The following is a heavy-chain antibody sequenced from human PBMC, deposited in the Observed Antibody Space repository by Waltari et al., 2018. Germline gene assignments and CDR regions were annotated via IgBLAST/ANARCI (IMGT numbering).Heavy chain of an antibody. CDR3: ARSLQYYMDV. V-gene: IGHV3-30-3*01. J-gene: IGHJ6*03. Sequence: QVQLVESGGGVVQPGRSLRLSCAASGFTFSSYAMHWVRQAPGKGLEWVAVISYDGSNKYYADSVKGRFTISRDNSKNTLYLQMNSLRAEDTAVYYCARSLQYYMDVWGKGTTVTVSS. CDR2: ISYDGSNK. CDR1: GFTFSSYA. D-gene: IGHD4-4*01.